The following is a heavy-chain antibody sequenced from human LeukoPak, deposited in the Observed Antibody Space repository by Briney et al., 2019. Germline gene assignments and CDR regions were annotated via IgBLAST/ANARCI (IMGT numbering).Heavy chain of an antibody. J-gene: IGHJ4*02. V-gene: IGHV4-61*01. CDR1: GGSISSSIYY. D-gene: IGHD3-3*01. CDR3: ARWVWSGYGFDY. CDR2: IYYSGST. Sequence: SETLSLTCIVSGGSISSSIYYWSWIRQPPGKGLEWIGYIYYSGSTNYNPSLKSRVTISVDTSKNQFSLKLSSVTAADTAVYYCARWVWSGYGFDYWGQGTLVTVSS.